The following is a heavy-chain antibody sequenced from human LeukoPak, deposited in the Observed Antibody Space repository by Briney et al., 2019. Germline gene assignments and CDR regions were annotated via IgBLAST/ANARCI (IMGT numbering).Heavy chain of an antibody. CDR2: ISSSSSYL. D-gene: IGHD6-19*01. Sequence: PRLSRAASAFTFSIYSMNGIRQAPGKGRWCVSSISSSSSYLYCTDSAGCRCTISRRNAKNSWYLQMKSLTTEARTAECCARRAVAVAGYLDSWGPGKLVTVSP. CDR3: ARRAVAVAGYLDS. V-gene: IGHV3-21*01. J-gene: IGHJ4*02. CDR1: AFTFSIYS.